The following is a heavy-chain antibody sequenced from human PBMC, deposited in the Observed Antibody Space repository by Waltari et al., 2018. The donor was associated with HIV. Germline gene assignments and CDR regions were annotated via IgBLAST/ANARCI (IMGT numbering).Heavy chain of an antibody. J-gene: IGHJ4*02. Sequence: EMKKPGASVRLSCRASGFLLADHYFHGVRQGRRQTFEWVGIITGGDGSASYAQKFQARATLTRDLCTGTVYLDLMSLKSDDTAVYFCARAGLGGLIQDFDIWGQGTQLIVSS. CDR2: ITGGDGSA. CDR1: GFLLADHY. CDR3: ARAGLGGLIQDFDI. D-gene: IGHD1-26*01. V-gene: IGHV1-46*01.